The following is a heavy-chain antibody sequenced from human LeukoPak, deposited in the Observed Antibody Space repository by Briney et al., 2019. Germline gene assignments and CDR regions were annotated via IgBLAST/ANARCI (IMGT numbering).Heavy chain of an antibody. J-gene: IGHJ4*02. D-gene: IGHD6-19*01. Sequence: SETLSLTCTVSGGSISSYYWSWIRQPPGKGLEWIGYIYYSESTNYNPSLKSRVTISVDTSKNQFSLKLSSVTAADTAVYYCARDKYSSGWGPTFWDYWGQGALVTVSS. V-gene: IGHV4-59*01. CDR2: IYYSEST. CDR3: ARDKYSSGWGPTFWDY. CDR1: GGSISSYY.